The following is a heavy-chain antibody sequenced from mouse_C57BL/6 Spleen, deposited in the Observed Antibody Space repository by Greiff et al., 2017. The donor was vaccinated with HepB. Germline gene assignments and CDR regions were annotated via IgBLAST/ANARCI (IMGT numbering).Heavy chain of an antibody. D-gene: IGHD4-1*01. V-gene: IGHV1-49*01. CDR3: ARGTDAMDY. Sequence: LQQSGAELVRPGSSVKLSCKASCFTFTACAMHWVKQRPGHGLEWIGSFTMFSDATEYNENFKGKATLTADTSSSTAYMELSSLTSEDSAVYYCARGTDAMDYWGQGTSVTVSS. CDR2: FTMFSDAT. J-gene: IGHJ4*01. CDR1: CFTFTACA.